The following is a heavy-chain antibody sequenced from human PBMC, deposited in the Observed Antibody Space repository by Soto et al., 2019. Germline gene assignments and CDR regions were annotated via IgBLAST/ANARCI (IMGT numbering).Heavy chain of an antibody. V-gene: IGHV3-23*01. Sequence: GGSLRLSCAASGFTFSSYAMSWVRQAPGKGLEWVSAISGSGGSAYYADSVKGRFTISRDNSKNTLYLQMNSLRAEDTAVYYCAKDLRYSSGKIDYWGQGTLVTVSS. CDR3: AKDLRYSSGKIDY. J-gene: IGHJ4*02. CDR1: GFTFSSYA. CDR2: ISGSGGSA. D-gene: IGHD6-19*01.